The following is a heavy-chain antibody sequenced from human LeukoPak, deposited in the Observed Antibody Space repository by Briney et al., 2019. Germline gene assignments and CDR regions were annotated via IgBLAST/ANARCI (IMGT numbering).Heavy chain of an antibody. CDR1: GGAISSYY. J-gene: IGHJ3*02. Sequence: SETLSLTRTVSGGAISSYYWSWIRQPPGKGLEWIGYIYYSRSTNYNPSLKSRVTISVDTSKNQFSLKLSSVTAADTAVYYCARARGAFDIWGQGTMVTVSS. CDR3: ARARGAFDI. V-gene: IGHV4-59*01. CDR2: IYYSRST.